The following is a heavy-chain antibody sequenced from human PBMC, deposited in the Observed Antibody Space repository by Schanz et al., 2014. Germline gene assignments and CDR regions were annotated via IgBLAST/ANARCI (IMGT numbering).Heavy chain of an antibody. J-gene: IGHJ4*02. V-gene: IGHV3-33*01. Sequence: QAQLMESGGGVVQPGTSLILSCSVSGFSLNTYGIHWFRQPAGKGLECVAVIWNNGVTKYYADSVRGRFTISRDRFQNTLYLRMSSLRAEDTAVYYCARPRFDYGEVDYWGQGTLGTVSA. D-gene: IGHD4-17*01. CDR3: ARPRFDYGEVDY. CDR1: GFSLNTYG. CDR2: IWNNGVTK.